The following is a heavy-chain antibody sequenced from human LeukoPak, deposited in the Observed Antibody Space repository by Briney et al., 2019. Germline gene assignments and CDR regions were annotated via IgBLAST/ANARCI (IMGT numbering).Heavy chain of an antibody. CDR1: GFTFSSYW. Sequence: PGGSLRLSCAASGFTFSSYWMQWVRQAPGKGLVWVSRINSDGSSTTYADSVKGRFTISRDNAKNTLYVQMNSLRAEDTAVYYCARDSDSSGYYSFDYWGQGILVTVSS. D-gene: IGHD3-22*01. CDR2: INSDGSST. V-gene: IGHV3-74*01. CDR3: ARDSDSSGYYSFDY. J-gene: IGHJ4*02.